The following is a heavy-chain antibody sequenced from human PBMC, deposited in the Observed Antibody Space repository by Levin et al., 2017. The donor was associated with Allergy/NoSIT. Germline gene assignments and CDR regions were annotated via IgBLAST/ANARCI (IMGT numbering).Heavy chain of an antibody. Sequence: GGSLRLSCAASGFTFSSYWMHWVRQAPGKGLVWVSRINSDGSSTSYADSVKGRFTISRDNAKNTLYLQMNSLRAEDTAVYYCARYYRYSYGFGSVAYYMDVWGKGTTVTVSS. J-gene: IGHJ6*03. CDR2: INSDGSST. CDR3: ARYYRYSYGFGSVAYYMDV. D-gene: IGHD5-18*01. CDR1: GFTFSSYW. V-gene: IGHV3-74*01.